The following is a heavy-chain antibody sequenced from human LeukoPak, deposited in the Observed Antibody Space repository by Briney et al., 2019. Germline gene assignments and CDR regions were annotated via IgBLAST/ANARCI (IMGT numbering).Heavy chain of an antibody. CDR1: GGSFSGYV. CDR3: ARGRPDYYGSGSYLFAFDI. Sequence: SETLSLTCGVYGGSFSGYVWSWIRQPPGKGLEWIGEINHSGSTNYNPSLKSRVTISVDTSKNQFSLKLSSVTAADTAVYYCARGRPDYYGSGSYLFAFDIWGQGTMVTVSS. D-gene: IGHD3-10*01. CDR2: INHSGST. J-gene: IGHJ3*02. V-gene: IGHV4-34*01.